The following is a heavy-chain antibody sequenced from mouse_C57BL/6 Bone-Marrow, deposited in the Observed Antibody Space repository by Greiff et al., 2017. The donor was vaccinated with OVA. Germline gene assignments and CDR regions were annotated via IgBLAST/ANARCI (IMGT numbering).Heavy chain of an antibody. J-gene: IGHJ1*03. CDR2: INSDGGST. CDR3: ARHGVNHWYFDV. Sequence: EVQGVESGGGLVQPGESLKLSCESNEYEFPSHDMSWVRKTPEKRLVLVAAINSDGGSTYSPATMERRFIISRDNTKKTLYLQMSSLRSEDTALYDCARHGVNHWYFDVWGTGTTVTVSS. D-gene: IGHD2-1*01. V-gene: IGHV5-2*01. CDR1: EYEFPSHD.